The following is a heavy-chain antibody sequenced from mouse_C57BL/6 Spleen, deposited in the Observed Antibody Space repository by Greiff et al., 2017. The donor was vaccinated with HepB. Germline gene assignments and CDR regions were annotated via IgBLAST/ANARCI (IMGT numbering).Heavy chain of an antibody. CDR1: GFTFSSYG. J-gene: IGHJ2*01. V-gene: IGHV5-6*01. CDR2: ISSGGSYT. Sequence: EVQGVESGGDLVKPGGSLKLSCAASGFTFSSYGMSWVRQTPDKRLEWVATISSGGSYTYYPDSVKGRFTISRDNAKNTLYLQMSSLKSEDTAMYYCARQGTLFDYWGQGTTLTVSS. D-gene: IGHD2-14*01. CDR3: ARQGTLFDY.